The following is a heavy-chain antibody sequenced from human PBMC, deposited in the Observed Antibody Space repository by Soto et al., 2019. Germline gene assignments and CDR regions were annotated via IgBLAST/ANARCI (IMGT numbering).Heavy chain of an antibody. CDR1: GFTFCSYS. J-gene: IGHJ4*02. V-gene: IGHV3-21*01. D-gene: IGHD6-19*01. Sequence: EVQLVESGGGLVKPGGSLRLSCAASGFTFCSYSMNWVRQAPGKGLEWVSSISSSSNYIYYADSVKGRFTISRDNAKNSLYLQMNSLRAEDTAVYYCARVPSYSSGWYLGDYWGQGTLVTVSS. CDR3: ARVPSYSSGWYLGDY. CDR2: ISSSSNYI.